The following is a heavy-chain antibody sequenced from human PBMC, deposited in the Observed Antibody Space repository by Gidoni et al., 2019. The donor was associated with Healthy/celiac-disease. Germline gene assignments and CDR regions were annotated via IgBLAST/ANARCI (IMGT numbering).Heavy chain of an antibody. D-gene: IGHD6-19*01. J-gene: IGHJ3*02. Sequence: EVQLLESGGGLVQPGGSLRLSGAASGFTVSSHAMRWVRQAPGQGREGLSAISGSGGSTYYADSVKGRFTISRDNSKNTLYLQMNSLRAEDTAVYDCAKDIAVASYDAFDIWGQGTMVTVSS. CDR1: GFTVSSHA. CDR2: ISGSGGST. CDR3: AKDIAVASYDAFDI. V-gene: IGHV3-23*01.